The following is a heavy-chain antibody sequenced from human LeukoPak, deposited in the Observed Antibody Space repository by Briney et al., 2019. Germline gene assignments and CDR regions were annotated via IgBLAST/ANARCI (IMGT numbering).Heavy chain of an antibody. D-gene: IGHD5-24*01. Sequence: SVKVSCKASGYIFTGHYMNWVRQVPGQGLEWMGRINPKTGGTNYAQNFQGRVTMTRDTSISTTYMELSRLRPDDTAVYYCARVGDGLNDAFDIWGQGTMVTVSS. V-gene: IGHV1-2*06. CDR1: GYIFTGHY. CDR2: INPKTGGT. CDR3: ARVGDGLNDAFDI. J-gene: IGHJ3*02.